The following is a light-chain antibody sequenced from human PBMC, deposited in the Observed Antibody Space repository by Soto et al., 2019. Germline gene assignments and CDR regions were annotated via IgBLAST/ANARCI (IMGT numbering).Light chain of an antibody. CDR3: QSYDSSVRRV. Sequence: QSVLTQPPSVSGAPGQRVTISCTGSSSNIGAGYDVHWYQQLPGTAPKLLIYDNSNRPSGVPDRFSGSKSGTSASLAITGVQAEDEADYYCQSYDSSVRRVFGGGTKLTVL. J-gene: IGLJ2*01. CDR1: SSNIGAGYD. CDR2: DNS. V-gene: IGLV1-40*01.